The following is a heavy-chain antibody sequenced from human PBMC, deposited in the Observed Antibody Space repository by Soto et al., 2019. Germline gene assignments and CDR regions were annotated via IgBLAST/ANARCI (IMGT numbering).Heavy chain of an antibody. CDR2: IGGGGDDT. D-gene: IGHD6-19*01. Sequence: VQLLESGGGLVQTGGSLRLSCADSGFTFSDYAMTWVRQAPGKGLEWVSGIGGGGDDTYYAECVKGRFTISRDNSKKSLYPQMISVRAEVTTVYSCVQDAVPHNGQWDWFYPRGQGTLVTVAS. V-gene: IGHV3-23*01. J-gene: IGHJ5*02. CDR3: VQDAVPHNGQWDWFYP. CDR1: GFTFSDYA.